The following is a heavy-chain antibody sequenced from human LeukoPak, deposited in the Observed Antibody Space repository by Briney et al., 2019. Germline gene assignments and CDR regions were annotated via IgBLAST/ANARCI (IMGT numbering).Heavy chain of an antibody. V-gene: IGHV3-74*01. CDR3: ARDWFHAIDY. CDR1: VFTFSVTC. CDR2: IRSDGSDT. Sequence: GVPLRLFCAASVFTFSVTCELWVRQAPGEALVWVSRIRSDGSDTRYAESVKGRFTISRDNAKNTLYLQMNSLRAEDTAVYYCARDWFHAIDYWGQGTLVTVSS. D-gene: IGHD2/OR15-2a*01. J-gene: IGHJ4*02.